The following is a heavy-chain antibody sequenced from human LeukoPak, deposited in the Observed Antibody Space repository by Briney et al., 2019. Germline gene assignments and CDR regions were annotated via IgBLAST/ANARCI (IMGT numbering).Heavy chain of an antibody. V-gene: IGHV4-39*07. Sequence: SETLSLTCNVSGDSISSRSYYWGWIRQPPGKGLEWIGSIYYSGRTSYNPSLKSRVTMSLDTSKNQFSLKLSSVTAADTAVYYCARAGGSGSYDYWGQGTLVTVSS. CDR3: ARAGGSGSYDY. CDR1: GDSISSRSYY. CDR2: IYYSGRT. D-gene: IGHD1-26*01. J-gene: IGHJ4*02.